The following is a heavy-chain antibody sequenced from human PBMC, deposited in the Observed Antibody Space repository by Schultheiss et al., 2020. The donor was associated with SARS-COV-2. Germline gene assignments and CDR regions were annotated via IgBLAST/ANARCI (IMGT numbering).Heavy chain of an antibody. CDR1: GYSISSGYY. Sequence: SQTLSLTCAVSGYSISSGYYWGWIRQPPGKGLEWIGSIYYSGSTYYNPSLKSRVTISVDTSKNQFSLKLSSVTAADTAVYYCARDSREDFDYWGQGTLVTVSS. V-gene: IGHV4-38-2*02. CDR2: IYYSGST. J-gene: IGHJ4*02. CDR3: ARDSREDFDY.